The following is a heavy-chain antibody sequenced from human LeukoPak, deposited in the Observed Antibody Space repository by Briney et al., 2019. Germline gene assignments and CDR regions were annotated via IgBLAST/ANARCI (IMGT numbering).Heavy chain of an antibody. V-gene: IGHV4-59*01. D-gene: IGHD2-15*01. Sequence: SETLSLTCTVSGGSISSYYWSWIRQPPGKGLEWIGYIYYSGSTNYNPSLKSRVTISVDTSKNQFSLKLSSVTAADTAVYYCARVNCSGGSCYAHYWGQGTLVTVSS. CDR3: ARVNCSGGSCYAHY. CDR1: GGSISSYY. CDR2: IYYSGST. J-gene: IGHJ4*02.